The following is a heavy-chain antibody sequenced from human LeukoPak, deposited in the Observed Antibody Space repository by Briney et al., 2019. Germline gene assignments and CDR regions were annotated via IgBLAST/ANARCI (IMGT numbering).Heavy chain of an antibody. Sequence: GESLKISCKGSGYSFTSYWIGWVRQMPGKGLEWLGIIYPGDSDTRYSPSFQGQVTISADKSISTAYLQWSSLKASETAMYYCARLSVPAAIDNYYYLDVWGEGTTVTVSS. D-gene: IGHD2-2*01. CDR3: ARLSVPAAIDNYYYLDV. CDR1: GYSFTSYW. CDR2: IYPGDSDT. V-gene: IGHV5-51*01. J-gene: IGHJ6*03.